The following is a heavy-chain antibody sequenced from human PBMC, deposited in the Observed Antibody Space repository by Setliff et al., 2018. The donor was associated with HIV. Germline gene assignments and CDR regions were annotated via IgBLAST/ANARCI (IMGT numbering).Heavy chain of an antibody. CDR1: GFNFNNAW. V-gene: IGHV3-15*01. CDR2: IKSKTDGGTT. CDR3: TTGTRLVD. D-gene: IGHD2-21*01. J-gene: IGHJ4*02. Sequence: GGSLRPSCAASGFNFNNAWMSWVRQAPGKGLEWVGLIKSKTDGGTTDYAAPVKDRFTISRDDSKNTLYLQMNSLKTEDTAVYYCTTGTRLVDWGQGALVTVSS.